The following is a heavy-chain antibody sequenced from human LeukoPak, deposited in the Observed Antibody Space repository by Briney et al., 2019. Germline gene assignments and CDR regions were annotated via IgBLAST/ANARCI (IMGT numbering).Heavy chain of an antibody. V-gene: IGHV3-48*03. CDR1: GFTVSSYE. CDR2: ISTSGDTI. CDR3: ARDVVEGPYYFDY. J-gene: IGHJ4*02. Sequence: GGSLRLSCAASGFTVSSYEMNWVRQAPGRGLEWVSYISTSGDTIYYADSVKGRFTISRDNAKNSVYLQMDSLRAEDTAVYYCARDVVEGPYYFDYWGQGTLVTVSS. D-gene: IGHD2-21*01.